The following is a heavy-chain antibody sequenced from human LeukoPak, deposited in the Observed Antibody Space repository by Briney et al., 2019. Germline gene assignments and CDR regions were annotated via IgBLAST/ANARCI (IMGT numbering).Heavy chain of an antibody. Sequence: GGSLRLSCAASGFTFSNYGMSWVRQAPGKGLEWVSAISGSGGSTYYADSVKGRFTISRDNSKNTLYLQMNSLRAEDTAVYYCAKGDYYDSSGYYYFLSGSFDYWGQGTLVTVSS. CDR3: AKGDYYDSSGYYYFLSGSFDY. D-gene: IGHD3-22*01. V-gene: IGHV3-23*01. J-gene: IGHJ4*02. CDR1: GFTFSNYG. CDR2: ISGSGGST.